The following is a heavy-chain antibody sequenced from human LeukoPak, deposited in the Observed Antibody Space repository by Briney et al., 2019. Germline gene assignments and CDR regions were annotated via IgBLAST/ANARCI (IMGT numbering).Heavy chain of an antibody. CDR2: IKEDGSEK. V-gene: IGHV3-7*04. Sequence: GGSLRLSCAASGFTFSRYWMTWVRQAPGKGLEWVAKIKEDGSEKNYVDSVKGRFTISRDNAKNSLYSQMNSLRAEDTAVYYCARELWLFDDILTGSGFDYWGQGTLVTVSS. D-gene: IGHD3-9*01. J-gene: IGHJ4*02. CDR3: ARELWLFDDILTGSGFDY. CDR1: GFTFSRYW.